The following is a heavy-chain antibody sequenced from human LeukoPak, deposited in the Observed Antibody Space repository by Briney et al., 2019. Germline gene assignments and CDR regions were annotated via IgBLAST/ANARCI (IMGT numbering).Heavy chain of an antibody. CDR3: ARARIYCSSTSCYPPYYMDV. CDR2: IYTSGNT. CDR1: GGYNSRSSFY. J-gene: IGHJ6*03. Sequence: SQTLSLTCTGSGGYNSRSSFYWSWIRQPPGKGLEWIGRIYTSGNTNYNPSLQSRASISIDTSKNQFSLKLSSVTAADTAVYYCARARIYCSSTSCYPPYYMDVWGKGTTVTVSS. D-gene: IGHD2-2*01. V-gene: IGHV4-61*02.